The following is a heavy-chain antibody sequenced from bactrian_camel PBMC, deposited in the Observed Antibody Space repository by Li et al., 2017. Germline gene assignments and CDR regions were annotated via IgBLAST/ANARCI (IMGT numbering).Heavy chain of an antibody. D-gene: IGHD1*01. V-gene: IGHV3S53*01. CDR1: GGIFTNNC. Sequence: HVQLVESGGGSVQAGGSLRLSCVASGGIFTNNCMGWFRQAPGKKREGVAAIAIEGSWSYADSVKGRFTISRGNAKNTLYLQMNSLQTKDTATYYCAIAEQGATTMRRGQGTQVTVS. J-gene: IGHJ4*01. CDR2: IAIEGSW.